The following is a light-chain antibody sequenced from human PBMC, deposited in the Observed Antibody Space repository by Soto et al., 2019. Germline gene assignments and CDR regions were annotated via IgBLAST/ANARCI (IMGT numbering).Light chain of an antibody. V-gene: IGKV3-15*01. Sequence: EIVMTQSPATLSVSPGERATLSCRASQSVSSNLAWYQQKPGQAPRLHIYGASTRATGIPGRFSGSGSGTEVTLTISSLQSEDFAVYRCQQYNNWPPLTFGGGTKVEIK. J-gene: IGKJ4*01. CDR1: QSVSSN. CDR3: QQYNNWPPLT. CDR2: GAS.